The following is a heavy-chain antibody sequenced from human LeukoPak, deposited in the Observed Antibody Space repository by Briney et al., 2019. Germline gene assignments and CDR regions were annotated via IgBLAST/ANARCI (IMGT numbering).Heavy chain of an antibody. Sequence: PGGSLRPSCAASGFTFSYFWMHWFRQTPGKGLVWVSCTNTDGSYSSYADSVKGRFTISRDNARNTLYLQMSSLRAEDSAVYYCARDFDGPRASDYWGQGISVTVSS. V-gene: IGHV3-74*01. CDR3: ARDFDGPRASDY. D-gene: IGHD4-17*01. J-gene: IGHJ4*02. CDR1: GFTFSYFW. CDR2: TNTDGSYS.